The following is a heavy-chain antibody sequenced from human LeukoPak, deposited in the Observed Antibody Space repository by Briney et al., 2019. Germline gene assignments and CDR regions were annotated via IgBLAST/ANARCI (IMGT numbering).Heavy chain of an antibody. CDR1: GGSFSSYY. J-gene: IGHJ4*02. Sequence: SETLSLTCAVYGGSFSSYYWSWIRQPPGKGLEWIGEINHSGSTNYNPSLKSRVTISVDTSKNQFSLKLSSVTAADTAVYYCARRHGYGSGSYYNSRRDFDYWGQGTLVTVSS. V-gene: IGHV4-34*01. CDR2: INHSGST. CDR3: ARRHGYGSGSYYNSRRDFDY. D-gene: IGHD3-10*01.